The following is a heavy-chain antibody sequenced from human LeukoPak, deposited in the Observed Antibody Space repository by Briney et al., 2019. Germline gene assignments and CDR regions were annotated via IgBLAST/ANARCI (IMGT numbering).Heavy chain of an antibody. J-gene: IGHJ6*02. CDR2: ICYSGST. Sequence: PSETLSLTCTVSGGSISSYYWSWIRQPPGKGLEWIGYICYSGSTNYNPSLKSRVTISVDTSKNQFPLKLSSVTAADTAVYYCARVVGGYVFYYGMDVWGQGTTVTVSS. D-gene: IGHD3-10*01. CDR3: ARVVGGYVFYYGMDV. V-gene: IGHV4-59*01. CDR1: GGSISSYY.